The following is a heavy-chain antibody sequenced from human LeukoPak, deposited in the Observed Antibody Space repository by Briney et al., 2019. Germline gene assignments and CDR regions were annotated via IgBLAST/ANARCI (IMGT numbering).Heavy chain of an antibody. V-gene: IGHV1-46*01. J-gene: IGHJ6*03. D-gene: IGHD3-16*02. Sequence: ASVKVSCKASGYTFTSYYMHWVRQAPGQGLEWMGIINPSGGSTSYAQKFQGRVTMTRDMSTSTAYMELRSLRSDDTAVYYCARDQKSNSITFGGVIVKDYYYYMDVWGKGTTVTVSS. CDR2: INPSGGST. CDR3: ARDQKSNSITFGGVIVKDYYYYMDV. CDR1: GYTFTSYY.